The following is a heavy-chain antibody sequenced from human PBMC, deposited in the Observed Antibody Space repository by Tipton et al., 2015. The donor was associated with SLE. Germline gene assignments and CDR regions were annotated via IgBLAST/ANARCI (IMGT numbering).Heavy chain of an antibody. Sequence: TLSLTCSVSGGSITSYHWTWIRQSPGKGLEWIGNVYYTGSANYNPSLKSRLTISVDTSKNQFSLTLTSVTAADTAVYYCARDLVGYYDSSGYDSSWGQGTLVTVSS. CDR2: VYYTGSA. J-gene: IGHJ5*02. CDR1: GGSITSYH. V-gene: IGHV4-59*01. D-gene: IGHD3-22*01. CDR3: ARDLVGYYDSSGYDSS.